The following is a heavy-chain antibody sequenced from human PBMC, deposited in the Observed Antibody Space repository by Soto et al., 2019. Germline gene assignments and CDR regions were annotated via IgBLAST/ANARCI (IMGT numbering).Heavy chain of an antibody. CDR1: GFTFSSYA. J-gene: IGHJ4*02. Sequence: GGSLRLSCAASGFTFSSYAMSWVRQAPGKGLEWVSAISGSDGSTYYADSVKGRFTISRDNSKSTLYLQMNSLRAEDTALYYCAKTYFDYIWGSFPYWGQGTLVTVSS. CDR3: AKTYFDYIWGSFPY. CDR2: ISGSDGST. D-gene: IGHD3-16*01. V-gene: IGHV3-23*01.